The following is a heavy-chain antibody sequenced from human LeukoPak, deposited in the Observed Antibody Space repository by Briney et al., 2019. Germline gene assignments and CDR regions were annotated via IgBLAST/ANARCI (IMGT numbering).Heavy chain of an antibody. CDR1: GYSFTSYW. Sequence: GESLKISCKGSGYSFTSYWIGWVRQMPGKGLEWRGIIYPGDSDTRYSPSFQGQVTISADKSISTAYLQWSSLRSEDTAVYYCARASSSSWYLGAFDIWGQGTMVTVSS. CDR2: IYPGDSDT. D-gene: IGHD6-13*01. V-gene: IGHV5-51*01. J-gene: IGHJ3*02. CDR3: ARASSSSWYLGAFDI.